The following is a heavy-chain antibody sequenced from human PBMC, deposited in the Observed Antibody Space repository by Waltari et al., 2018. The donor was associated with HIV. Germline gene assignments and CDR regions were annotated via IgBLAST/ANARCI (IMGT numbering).Heavy chain of an antibody. CDR1: GFTVSSHY. Sequence: EVQLVESGGGLIQPGGSLRLSCAASGFTVSSHYMSWVRQAPGTGLEWVSVIYSGGSTDYADSVKGRCTIARDNSKNTLYLQMNSLRAEDTAVYYCASYGDLDAFDIWGQGTMVTVSS. CDR2: IYSGGST. D-gene: IGHD4-17*01. CDR3: ASYGDLDAFDI. J-gene: IGHJ3*02. V-gene: IGHV3-53*01.